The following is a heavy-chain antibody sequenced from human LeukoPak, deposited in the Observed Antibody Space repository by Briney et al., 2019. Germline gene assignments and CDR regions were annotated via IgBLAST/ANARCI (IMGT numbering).Heavy chain of an antibody. CDR2: ISYDGSNK. CDR3: ARGTRYCSGGSCYRDAFDI. Sequence: PGGSLRLSCAASGFTFSSYGMHWVRQAPGKGLEGVAVISYDGSNKYYADSVKGRFTISRDNSKNPLYLQMNSLRAEDTAVYYCARGTRYCSGGSCYRDAFDIWGQGTMVTVSS. V-gene: IGHV3-30*03. J-gene: IGHJ3*02. D-gene: IGHD2-15*01. CDR1: GFTFSSYG.